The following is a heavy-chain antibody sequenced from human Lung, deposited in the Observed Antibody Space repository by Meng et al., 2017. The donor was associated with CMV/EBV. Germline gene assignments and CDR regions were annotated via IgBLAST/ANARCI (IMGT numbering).Heavy chain of an antibody. CDR3: ARDQLLVGGFYDNGMDV. V-gene: IGHV1-69*04. CDR2: IIPIFGLA. J-gene: IGHJ6*02. D-gene: IGHD1-26*01. CDR1: GCTFTSYS. Sequence: SVKVSCKASGCTFTSYSFSWVRQAPGQGLEWMGRIIPIFGLANYTQKFQGRVTISADKSTSIVSMELSSLRSEDTAVYYCARDQLLVGGFYDNGMDVWGQGTTVTGSS.